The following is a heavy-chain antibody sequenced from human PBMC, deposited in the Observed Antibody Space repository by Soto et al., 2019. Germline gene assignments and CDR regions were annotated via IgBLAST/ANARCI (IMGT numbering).Heavy chain of an antibody. CDR1: GFTFSSYG. J-gene: IGHJ6*02. CDR3: VKDGSSGWPYFDDMDV. Sequence: GSLRLSCAASGFTFSSYGMHWVRQAPGKGLEWVAVILYDGSKKYYADSVKGRFTISRDNSKNTLYLQMSSLRAEDTALYYCVKDGSSGWPYFDDMDVWGQGTTVTVSS. V-gene: IGHV3-30*18. CDR2: ILYDGSKK. D-gene: IGHD6-19*01.